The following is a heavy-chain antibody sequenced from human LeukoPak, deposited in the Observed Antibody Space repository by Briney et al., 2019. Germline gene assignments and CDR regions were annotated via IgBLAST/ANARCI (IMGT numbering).Heavy chain of an antibody. V-gene: IGHV3-30*02. CDR2: IRYDGSNK. CDR3: AKIGYCSSTSCRARHFDY. D-gene: IGHD2-2*01. J-gene: IGHJ4*02. Sequence: GGSLRLSCAASRFTFSSYGMHWIRQAPGKGLEWVAFIRYDGSNKYYADCVKGRFTISRDNSKNTLYLQMNSLRAEDTAVYYCAKIGYCSSTSCRARHFDYWGQGTLVTVSS. CDR1: RFTFSSYG.